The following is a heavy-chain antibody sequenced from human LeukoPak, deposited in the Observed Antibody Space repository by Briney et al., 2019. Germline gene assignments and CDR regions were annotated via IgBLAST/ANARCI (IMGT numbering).Heavy chain of an antibody. D-gene: IGHD2-8*01. CDR3: AKDHCTNGVCYTDY. Sequence: PGGSLRLSCAASGFTFSSYGMHWVRQAPGKGREWVAFIRYDGSNKYYADSMKGRFTISRDNSKNTLSLQMNSLRGEDTAIYYCAKDHCTNGVCYTDYWGQGTLVTVSS. V-gene: IGHV3-30*02. J-gene: IGHJ4*02. CDR1: GFTFSSYG. CDR2: IRYDGSNK.